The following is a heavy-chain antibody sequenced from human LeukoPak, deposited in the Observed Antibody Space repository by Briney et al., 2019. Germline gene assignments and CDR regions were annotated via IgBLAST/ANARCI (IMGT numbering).Heavy chain of an antibody. Sequence: PGGSLRLSCAASGFTFRSYAMSWVRQAPGRGLEWVSAISGSGGSTYYSDSVKGRFTISRDNSKNTLYLQMNSQRAEDTAVYYCAKDHLVGAAFDIWGQGTMVTVSS. CDR1: GFTFRSYA. J-gene: IGHJ3*02. CDR3: AKDHLVGAAFDI. CDR2: ISGSGGST. D-gene: IGHD1-26*01. V-gene: IGHV3-23*01.